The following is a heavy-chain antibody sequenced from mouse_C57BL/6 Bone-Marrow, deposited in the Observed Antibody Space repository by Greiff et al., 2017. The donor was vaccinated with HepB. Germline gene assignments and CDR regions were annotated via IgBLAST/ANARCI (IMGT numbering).Heavy chain of an antibody. D-gene: IGHD3-2*02. Sequence: VQLQQSGAELARPGASVKLSCKASGYTFTSYGISWVKQRTGQGLEWIGEIYPRSGNTYYNEKFKGKATLTADKSSSTAYMELRSLTSEDSAVYFCARSALRLQRDYFDYWGQGTTLTVSS. CDR2: IYPRSGNT. CDR3: ARSALRLQRDYFDY. J-gene: IGHJ2*01. V-gene: IGHV1-81*01. CDR1: GYTFTSYG.